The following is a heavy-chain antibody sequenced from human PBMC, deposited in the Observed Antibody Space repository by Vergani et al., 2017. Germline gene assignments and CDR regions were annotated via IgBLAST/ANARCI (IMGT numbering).Heavy chain of an antibody. CDR2: IGTAVDT. Sequence: EVQLVESGGGLVQPGGSLSSSCPALGSPSIIYDMHWARQATGKGLEWVSAIGTAVDTYYPGSVKGRFTISRENAKNSLYLQMNSLRAGDTAIYYCARAVSTTVGDPPGYWGQGTLVTVSS. D-gene: IGHD4-23*01. J-gene: IGHJ4*02. CDR3: ARAVSTTVGDPPGY. CDR1: GSPSIIYD. V-gene: IGHV3-13*01.